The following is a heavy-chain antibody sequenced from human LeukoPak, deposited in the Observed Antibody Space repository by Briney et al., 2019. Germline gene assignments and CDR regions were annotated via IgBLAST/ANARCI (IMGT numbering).Heavy chain of an antibody. CDR3: LLMVRGVMSYYYMDV. J-gene: IGHJ6*03. V-gene: IGHV3-23*01. D-gene: IGHD3-10*01. Sequence: GGSLRLSCAASGFTFSSYAVSWVRQAPGKGLEWVSAISGSGGSTYYADSVKGRFTISRDNSKNTLYLQMNSLRAEDTAVYYSLLMVRGVMSYYYMDVWGKGTTVTVSS. CDR2: ISGSGGST. CDR1: GFTFSSYA.